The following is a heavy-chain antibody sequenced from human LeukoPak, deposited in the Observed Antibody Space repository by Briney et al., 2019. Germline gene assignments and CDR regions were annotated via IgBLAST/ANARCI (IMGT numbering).Heavy chain of an antibody. Sequence: GGSLRLSCAASGLTFSSYGMHWVRQAPGKGLEWVAFIRYDGSNKYYADSAKGRFTISRDNSKNTLYLQMNSLRAEDTAVYYCAKNGPPYGDYEGAGYWGQGTLVTVS. CDR1: GLTFSSYG. CDR2: IRYDGSNK. D-gene: IGHD4-17*01. CDR3: AKNGPPYGDYEGAGY. J-gene: IGHJ4*02. V-gene: IGHV3-30*02.